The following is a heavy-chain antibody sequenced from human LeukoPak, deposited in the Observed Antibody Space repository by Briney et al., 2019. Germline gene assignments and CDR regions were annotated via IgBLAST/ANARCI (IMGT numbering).Heavy chain of an antibody. J-gene: IGHJ4*02. CDR2: IRYDGSNK. V-gene: IGHV3-30*02. D-gene: IGHD3-10*01. CDR1: GFTFSSYG. Sequence: GGSLRLSCAASGFTFSSYGMHWVRQAPGKGLEWVAFIRYDGSNKYYADSVKGRFTISRDNSKNTLYLQMNSLRAEDTAVYSCAKDIQPIIKTYFDYWGQGTLVTVSS. CDR3: AKDIQPIIKTYFDY.